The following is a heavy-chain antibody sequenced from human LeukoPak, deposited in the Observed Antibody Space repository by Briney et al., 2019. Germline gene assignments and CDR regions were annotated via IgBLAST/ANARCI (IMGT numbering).Heavy chain of an antibody. CDR2: IYYSGST. V-gene: IGHV4-59*01. CDR3: ARESEYSSSSAEYFQH. Sequence: NPSETLSLTCTVSGGSISSYYWSWLRQPPGKGLEWIGYIYYSGSTNYNPSLKSRVNISVDTSKNQFSLKLSSVTAADTAVYYCARESEYSSSSAEYFQHWGQGTLVTVSS. D-gene: IGHD6-6*01. J-gene: IGHJ1*01. CDR1: GGSISSYY.